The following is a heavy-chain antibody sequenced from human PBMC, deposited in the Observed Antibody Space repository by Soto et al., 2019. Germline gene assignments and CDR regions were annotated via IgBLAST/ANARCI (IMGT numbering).Heavy chain of an antibody. Sequence: GGSLRLSCMASGFSFRSYAMGWVRQAPGKGLEWVSSISSNGNSTYYAGSVRGRFTISRDNSKNTLFLEVNSLRGEDTATYYCATSSSMDHWGQGSLVTVSS. V-gene: IGHV3-23*01. J-gene: IGHJ4*02. CDR2: ISSNGNST. D-gene: IGHD6-6*01. CDR1: GFSFRSYA. CDR3: ATSSSMDH.